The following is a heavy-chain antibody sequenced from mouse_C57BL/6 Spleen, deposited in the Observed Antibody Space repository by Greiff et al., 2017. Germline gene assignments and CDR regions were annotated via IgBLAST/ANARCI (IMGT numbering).Heavy chain of an antibody. CDR1: GYTFPSYW. J-gene: IGHJ3*01. CDR3: ARSGGLRVFAY. Sequence: QVQLQQPGAELVMPGASVKLSCKASGYTFPSYWLHWVKQRPGQGLEWIGEIDPSDSYTNYNQKFNGKSTLTVDKSSSTAYMQLSSLTSEDSAVYYCARSGGLRVFAYWGQGTLVTVSA. V-gene: IGHV1-69*01. CDR2: IDPSDSYT. D-gene: IGHD2-4*01.